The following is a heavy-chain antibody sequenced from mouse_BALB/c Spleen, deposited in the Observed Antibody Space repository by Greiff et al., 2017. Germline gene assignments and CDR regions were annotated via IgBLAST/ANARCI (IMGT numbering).Heavy chain of an antibody. CDR1: GFTFSNYW. CDR2: IRLKSNNYAT. Sequence: EVKLVESGGGLVQPGGSMKLSCVASGFTFSNYWMNWVRQSPEKGLEWVAEIRLKSNNYATHYAESVKGRFTISRDDSKSSVYLQMNNLRAEDTGIYYCTRLITTATYYAMDYWGQGTSVTVSS. V-gene: IGHV6-6*02. J-gene: IGHJ4*01. D-gene: IGHD1-2*01. CDR3: TRLITTATYYAMDY.